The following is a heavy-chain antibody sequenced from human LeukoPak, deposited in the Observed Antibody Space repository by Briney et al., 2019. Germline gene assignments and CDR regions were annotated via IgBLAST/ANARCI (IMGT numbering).Heavy chain of an antibody. CDR3: ARDGYCGGDCYNGYYYYYYMDV. J-gene: IGHJ6*03. Sequence: ASVKVSCKASGYTFTGYYMHWVRQAPGQGLEWMGWINPNSGGTNYAQKFQGRVTMTTDTSISTAYMELSRLRSDDTAVYYCARDGYCGGDCYNGYYYYYYMDVWGKGTTVTVSS. CDR1: GYTFTGYY. CDR2: INPNSGGT. V-gene: IGHV1-2*02. D-gene: IGHD2-21*02.